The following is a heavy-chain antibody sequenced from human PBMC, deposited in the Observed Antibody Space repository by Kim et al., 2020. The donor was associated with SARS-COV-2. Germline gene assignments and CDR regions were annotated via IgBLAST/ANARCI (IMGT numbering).Heavy chain of an antibody. V-gene: IGHV3-33*06. CDR1: GFTFSVYG. J-gene: IGHJ4*01. CDR3: ANFES. Sequence: GGSLRLSCAASGFTFSVYGMHWFRQAPGKGLEWVAVIKSDGSNKYYADSVMGRFTISRDNSKNMLFLQMNSLRAEDTAVYYCANFESWGQGTLVTVSS. CDR2: IKSDGSNK.